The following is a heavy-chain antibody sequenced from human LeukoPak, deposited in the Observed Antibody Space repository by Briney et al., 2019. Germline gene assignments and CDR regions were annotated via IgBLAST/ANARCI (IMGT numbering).Heavy chain of an antibody. D-gene: IGHD5-12*01. CDR3: ATDGYSGYGYFDY. V-gene: IGHV3-23*01. CDR2: ITGRGDKT. J-gene: IGHJ4*02. Sequence: GGSLRLSCAASGFTFSSYAMSWVRQAPGKGLEWVSAITGRGDKTYYTDSVKGRFTLSRDNSKNTLYLQMNSLRAEDTALYYCATDGYSGYGYFDYWGQGTLVTVSS. CDR1: GFTFSSYA.